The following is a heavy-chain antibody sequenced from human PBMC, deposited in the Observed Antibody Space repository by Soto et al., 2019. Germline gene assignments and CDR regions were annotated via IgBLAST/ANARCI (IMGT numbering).Heavy chain of an antibody. CDR1: ESTIRRDW. D-gene: IGHD1-26*01. Sequence: EVHLVESGGGLVQTGGSLRLSCAIYESTIRRDWMNWVRQAPGKGLEWVAHVNQDGSAKYYVDSVKGRFTISRDNANNLLTLQRNSLSAGDTAMYYCSGGVGDAFWGQGTLVTVSS. V-gene: IGHV3-7*04. CDR2: VNQDGSAK. CDR3: SGGVGDAF. J-gene: IGHJ4*02.